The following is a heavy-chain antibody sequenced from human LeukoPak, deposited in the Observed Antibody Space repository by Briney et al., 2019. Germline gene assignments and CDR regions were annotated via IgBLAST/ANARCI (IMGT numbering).Heavy chain of an antibody. CDR2: INHSGST. J-gene: IGHJ4*02. CDR1: GGSFSGYY. Sequence: SETLSLTCAVYGGSFSGYYWSWIRQPPGKGLEWIGEINHSGSTNYNPSLKSRVTISVDTSKNQFSLKLSSVTAADTAVYYCARHLTFFLVRALDYWGQGTLVTVSS. D-gene: IGHD3-10*01. V-gene: IGHV4-34*01. CDR3: ARHLTFFLVRALDY.